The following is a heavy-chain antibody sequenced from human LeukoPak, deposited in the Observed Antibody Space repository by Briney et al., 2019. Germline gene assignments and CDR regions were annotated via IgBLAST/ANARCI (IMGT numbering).Heavy chain of an antibody. CDR3: ARDRFGGMGRNMDV. CDR1: GDSVSSNSAA. Sequence: SQTLSLTCAISGDSVSSNSAAWTWIRQSPSRGLEWMGRTYYRSKWFNDYAVSVKSRIAINPDTSKHQFSLQLNSVTPEDTAVYYCARDRFGGMGRNMDVWGKGTTVTVSS. V-gene: IGHV6-1*01. J-gene: IGHJ6*03. CDR2: TYYRSKWFN. D-gene: IGHD3-10*01.